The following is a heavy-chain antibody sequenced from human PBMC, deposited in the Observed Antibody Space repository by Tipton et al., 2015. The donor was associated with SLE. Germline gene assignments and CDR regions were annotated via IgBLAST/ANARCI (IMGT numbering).Heavy chain of an antibody. D-gene: IGHD3-10*01. CDR3: ARGGFGGSGSYPDAFDI. J-gene: IGHJ3*02. V-gene: IGHV3-9*01. CDR1: GFTFDDYA. Sequence: SLRLSCAASGFTFDDYAMHWVRLIPGKGLEWVSGIGWNGGRIGYADSVKGRFTISRDNAKNSLYLQMNSLRAEDTAVYYCARGGFGGSGSYPDAFDIWGQGTMVTVSS. CDR2: IGWNGGRI.